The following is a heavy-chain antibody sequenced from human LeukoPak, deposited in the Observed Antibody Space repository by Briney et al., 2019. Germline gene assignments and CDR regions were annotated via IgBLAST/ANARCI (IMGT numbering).Heavy chain of an antibody. D-gene: IGHD3-22*01. J-gene: IGHJ4*02. CDR2: IWYDGSNK. CDR3: ARVSDSSGYYYPDY. CDR1: GFTFSSYG. Sequence: GGSLRLSCAASGFTFSSYGMHWVRQAPGKGLEWVAVIWYDGSNKYYADSVKGRFTISRDNSNNTLYLQMNSLRAEDTAVYYCARVSDSSGYYYPDYWGQGTLVTVSS. V-gene: IGHV3-33*01.